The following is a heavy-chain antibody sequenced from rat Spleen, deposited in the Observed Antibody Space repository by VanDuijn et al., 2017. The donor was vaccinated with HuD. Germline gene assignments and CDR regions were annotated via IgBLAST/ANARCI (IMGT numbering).Heavy chain of an antibody. CDR3: TRYRYNSGYVMDA. Sequence: EVQLVESGGGLVQPGRSLKLSCAASGFTFSDYYMAWVRQAPTKGLEWVASISYDGGSTYYRDSVKGRFTISRDNAKSSLYLQMDSLRSEDTATYYCTRYRYNSGYVMDAWGQGASVTVSS. J-gene: IGHJ4*01. V-gene: IGHV5-20*01. CDR1: GFTFSDYY. D-gene: IGHD1-5*01. CDR2: ISYDGGST.